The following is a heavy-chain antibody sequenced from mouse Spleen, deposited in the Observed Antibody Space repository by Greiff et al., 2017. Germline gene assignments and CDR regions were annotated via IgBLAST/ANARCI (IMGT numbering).Heavy chain of an antibody. Sequence: EVQGVESGPELVKPGASVKMSCKASGYTFTDYNMHWVKQSHGKSLEWIGYINPNNGGTSYNQKFKGKATLTVNKSSSTAYMELRSLTSEDSAVYYCARQDPYYDYSHFDYWGQGTTLTVSS. V-gene: IGHV1-22*01. CDR1: GYTFTDYN. CDR2: INPNNGGT. D-gene: IGHD2-4*01. J-gene: IGHJ2*01. CDR3: ARQDPYYDYSHFDY.